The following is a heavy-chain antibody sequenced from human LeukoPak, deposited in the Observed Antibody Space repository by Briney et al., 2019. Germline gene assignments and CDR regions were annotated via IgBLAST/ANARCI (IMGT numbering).Heavy chain of an antibody. CDR3: ARGLGHNRGGGEV. CDR2: ISGSGGST. CDR1: GFTFSSYA. J-gene: IGHJ4*02. D-gene: IGHD2-21*01. V-gene: IGHV3-23*01. Sequence: GGSLRLSCAASGFTFSSYAMSWVRQAPGKGLEWVSAISGSGGSTYYADSVKGRFTISRDNAKNSLYLQMNSLRAEDTAVYYCARGLGHNRGGGEVWGQGTLVTVSS.